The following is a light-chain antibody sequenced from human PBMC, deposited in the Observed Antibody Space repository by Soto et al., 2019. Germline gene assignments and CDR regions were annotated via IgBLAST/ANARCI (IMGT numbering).Light chain of an antibody. CDR2: GAS. J-gene: IGKJ3*01. CDR3: QQYGSSPLFT. V-gene: IGKV3-20*01. Sequence: EIVLTQSPGTLSLSPGERATLSCRASQSVSSSYLAWYQQKPGQAPRLLIYGASSRATGIPDRFSGSGSGTDFTLTISGLETEDFAVYYCQQYGSSPLFTFGPGTKVDIK. CDR1: QSVSSSY.